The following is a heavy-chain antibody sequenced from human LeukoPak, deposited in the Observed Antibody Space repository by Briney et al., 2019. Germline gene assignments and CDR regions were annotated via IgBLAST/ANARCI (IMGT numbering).Heavy chain of an antibody. V-gene: IGHV4-34*01. CDR1: GGSFSGYY. Sequence: SETLSLTCAVYGGSFSGYYWSWIRQPPGKGLEWIGEINHSGSTNYNPSLKSRVTISVDTSKNQFSLKLSSVTAADTAVYYCARRDPAWSDPWGQGTLVTVSS. CDR3: ARRDPAWSDP. CDR2: INHSGST. J-gene: IGHJ5*02. D-gene: IGHD2-2*01.